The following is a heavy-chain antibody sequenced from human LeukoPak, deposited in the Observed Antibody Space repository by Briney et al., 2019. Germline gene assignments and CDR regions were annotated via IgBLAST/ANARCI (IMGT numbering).Heavy chain of an antibody. CDR2: IYPGDSDT. J-gene: IGHJ5*02. CDR1: GYSFTSYW. V-gene: IGHV5-51*01. CDR3: ARRKAAAGNFPWFDP. D-gene: IGHD6-13*01. Sequence: GESLKISCKGSGYSFTSYWIGWVRQMPGKGLEWMGIIYPGDSDTRYSPSFQGQVTISADKSTSTAYLQWSSLKASDTAMYYCARRKAAAGNFPWFDPWGQGTLVTVSS.